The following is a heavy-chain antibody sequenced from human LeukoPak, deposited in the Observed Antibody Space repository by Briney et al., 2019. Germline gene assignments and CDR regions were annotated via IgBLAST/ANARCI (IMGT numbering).Heavy chain of an antibody. J-gene: IGHJ3*02. CDR1: GFTFSSYE. Sequence: GGSLRLSCAASGFTFSSYEMNWFRQAPGKRLEWVSYISSSGSTIYYADSVKGPFTISRDNAKNSLYLQMNSLSAEDTAVYYCARENAVVVVTAADAFDIWGQGTMVTASS. V-gene: IGHV3-48*03. D-gene: IGHD2-21*02. CDR2: ISSSGSTI. CDR3: ARENAVVVVTAADAFDI.